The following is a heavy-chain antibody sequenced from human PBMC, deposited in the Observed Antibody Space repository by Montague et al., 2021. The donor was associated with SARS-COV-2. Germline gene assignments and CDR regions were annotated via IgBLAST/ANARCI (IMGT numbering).Heavy chain of an antibody. V-gene: IGHV4-39*01. J-gene: IGHJ4*02. CDR2: IYYRGST. D-gene: IGHD6-19*01. CDR3: ATQEDPSGWIPGPFDF. CDR1: GGSISSSSYY. Sequence: SETLSLTCTVSGGSISSSSYYWAWIRQPPGKGLEWMGSIYYRGSTYYNPSLKSRVFISVDTSKKQLSLTLTSVTAADTAVYYCATQEDPSGWIPGPFDFWGQGTLLSVPS.